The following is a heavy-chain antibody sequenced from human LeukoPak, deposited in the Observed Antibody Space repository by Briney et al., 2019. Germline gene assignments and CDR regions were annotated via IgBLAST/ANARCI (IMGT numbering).Heavy chain of an antibody. J-gene: IGHJ3*02. CDR3: ARGDLRFLEWLPYDAFDI. V-gene: IGHV1-18*01. CDR2: ISAYNGNT. Sequence: ASVKVSCKASGYTFTSYGISWVRQAPGQGLEWMGWISAYNGNTNYAQKLQGRVTITTDTSTSTAYMELRSLRSDDTAVYYCARGDLRFLEWLPYDAFDIWGQGTMVTVSS. CDR1: GYTFTSYG. D-gene: IGHD3-3*01.